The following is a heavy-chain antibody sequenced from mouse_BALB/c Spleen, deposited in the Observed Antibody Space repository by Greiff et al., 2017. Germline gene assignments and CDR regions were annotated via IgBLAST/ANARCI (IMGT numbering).Heavy chain of an antibody. Sequence: EVKVVESGGGLVKPGGSLKLSCAASGFTFSSYAMSWVRQTPEKRLEWVASISSGGSTYYPDSVKGRFTISRDNARNILYLQMSSLRSEDTAMYYCARGGDYASWFAYWGQGTLVTVSA. D-gene: IGHD2-4*01. V-gene: IGHV5-6-5*01. CDR3: ARGGDYASWFAY. CDR2: ISSGGST. J-gene: IGHJ3*01. CDR1: GFTFSSYA.